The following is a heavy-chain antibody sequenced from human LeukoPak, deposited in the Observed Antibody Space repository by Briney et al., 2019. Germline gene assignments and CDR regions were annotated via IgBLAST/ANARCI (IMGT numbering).Heavy chain of an antibody. CDR1: GFTFRNYW. CDR3: ATEDRWAFDL. D-gene: IGHD1-26*01. V-gene: IGHV3-7*01. Sequence: GGSLRLSCAASGFTFRNYWMSWVRHAPGKGLEWVANVKPDGSDKDYVDSVKGRFTISRDNAKNSLYLQINSLRAEDTAVYYCATEDRWAFDLWGQGTMVTVSS. J-gene: IGHJ3*01. CDR2: VKPDGSDK.